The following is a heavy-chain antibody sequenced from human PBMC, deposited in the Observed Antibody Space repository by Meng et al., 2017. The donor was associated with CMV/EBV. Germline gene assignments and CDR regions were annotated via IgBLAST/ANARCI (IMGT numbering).Heavy chain of an antibody. J-gene: IGHJ4*02. D-gene: IGHD1-1*01. V-gene: IGHV1-2*02. Sequence: QGQLGQAGAEVKTPGASVKVSCKASGYTFTGYYMHGVRQAPGQGLEWMGWINHNSGGTNYAQKFQGRVTMTRDTSISTAYMELSRLRSDDTAVYYCAKGPTGTADYWGQGTLVTVSS. CDR2: INHNSGGT. CDR1: GYTFTGYY. CDR3: AKGPTGTADY.